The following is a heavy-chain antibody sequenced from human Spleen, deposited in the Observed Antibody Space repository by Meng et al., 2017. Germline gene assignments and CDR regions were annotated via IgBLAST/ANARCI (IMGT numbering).Heavy chain of an antibody. V-gene: IGHV1-18*01. J-gene: IGHJ4*02. CDR1: GYTLSSDG. Sequence: QGQLVTCGAGVKKPGASVKVSCEASGYTLSSDGFSWVRQAPGQGLEWLGWINTYNGKTDYAQKFQGRITMTTDTFTSTAYMELRNLRSDDTAVYYCATRGNPYLNCWGQGTLVTVSS. CDR3: ATRGNPYLNC. CDR2: INTYNGKT.